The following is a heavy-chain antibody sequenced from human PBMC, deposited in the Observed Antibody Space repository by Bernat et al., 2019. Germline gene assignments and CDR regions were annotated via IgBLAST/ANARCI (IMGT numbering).Heavy chain of an antibody. V-gene: IGHV4-4*02. CDR3: ARDPVAAVGTGFEI. CDR2: IYHNGNI. J-gene: IGHJ3*02. Sequence: QVQLQESGPQLVKPSGTLSLTCVVSGDSISSSAWWSWVRQPPGKGLGWMAEIYHNGNINYNPSLRSRVTISIDKSKDQISLRLSSVTAADTAVYYCARDPVAAVGTGFEIWGQGTMVTVSS. D-gene: IGHD6-13*01. CDR1: GDSISSSAW.